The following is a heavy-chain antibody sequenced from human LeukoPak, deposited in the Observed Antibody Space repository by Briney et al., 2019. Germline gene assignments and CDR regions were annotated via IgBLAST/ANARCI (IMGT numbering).Heavy chain of an antibody. CDR3: ARSGYSSSWYLPNYYYYYMDV. Sequence: PGGSLRLSCAASGFTFSSYWMHWVRQAPGKGLVWVSRINSDGSSTSYADSVKGRFTISRDNAKNSLYLQMNSLRAEDTAVYYCARSGYSSSWYLPNYYYYYMDVWGKGTTVTISS. CDR2: INSDGSST. V-gene: IGHV3-74*01. D-gene: IGHD6-13*01. J-gene: IGHJ6*03. CDR1: GFTFSSYW.